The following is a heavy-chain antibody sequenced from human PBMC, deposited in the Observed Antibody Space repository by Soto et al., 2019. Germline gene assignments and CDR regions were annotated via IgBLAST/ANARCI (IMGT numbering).Heavy chain of an antibody. CDR2: ISSSSSTI. J-gene: IGHJ6*02. CDR1: GFTFSSYS. D-gene: IGHD5-12*01. V-gene: IGHV3-48*02. CDR3: ARDGVATAYYYYGMDV. Sequence: LRLSCAASGFTFSSYSMNWVRQAPGKGLEWVSYISSSSSTIYYADSVKGRFTISRDNAKNSLYLQMNSLRDEDTAVYYCARDGVATAYYYYGMDVWGQGTTVTVSS.